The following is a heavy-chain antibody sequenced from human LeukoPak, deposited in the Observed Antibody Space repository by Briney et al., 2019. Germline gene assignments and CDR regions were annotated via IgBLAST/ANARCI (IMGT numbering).Heavy chain of an antibody. J-gene: IGHJ5*02. CDR1: GYSISSGYY. CDR2: MYHSGST. CDR3: ARDGRIRFPVTNWFDP. Sequence: SETLSLTCSVSGYSISSGYYWGWIRQPPGKGLEWIGSMYHSGSTYYNPSLKSRVTLSVDTSKNQFSLKLSSVTAADTAVYYCARDGRIRFPVTNWFDPWGQGTLVTVSS. D-gene: IGHD3-3*01. V-gene: IGHV4-38-2*02.